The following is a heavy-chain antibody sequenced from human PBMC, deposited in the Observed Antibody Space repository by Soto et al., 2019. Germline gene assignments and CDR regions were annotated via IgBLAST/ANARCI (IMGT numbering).Heavy chain of an antibody. D-gene: IGHD5-18*01. V-gene: IGHV3-30*18. CDR2: ISYDGSNK. CDR3: AKVGGYSYRPNGPYDY. Sequence: GGSPGLSCAASGFTFSSECMHWVRQAPGKGLEWVAVISYDGSNKYYADSVKGRFTISRDNSKNTLYLQMNSLRAEDTAVYYCAKVGGYSYRPNGPYDYWGQGT. CDR1: GFTFSSEC. J-gene: IGHJ4*02.